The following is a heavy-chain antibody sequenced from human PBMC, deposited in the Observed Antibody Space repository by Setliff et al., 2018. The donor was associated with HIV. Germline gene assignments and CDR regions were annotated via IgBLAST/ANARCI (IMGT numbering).Heavy chain of an antibody. CDR3: ASAGSGTRAPPRY. V-gene: IGHV4-59*08. D-gene: IGHD1-1*01. CDR2: IYYSGST. Sequence: SETLSLTCSVSGGSISSYYWSWIRQPPGKGLEWIGYIYYSGSTNYNPSLKSRVTISVDTSKNQFSLKLTSVTASDTAVYYCASAGSGTRAPPRYWGQGTLVTVSS. CDR1: GGSISSYY. J-gene: IGHJ4*02.